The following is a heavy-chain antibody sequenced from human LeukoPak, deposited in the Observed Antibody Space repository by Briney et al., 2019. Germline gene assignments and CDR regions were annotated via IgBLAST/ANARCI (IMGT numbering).Heavy chain of an antibody. CDR1: GFAFSSYW. D-gene: IGHD1-26*01. V-gene: IGHV3-7*01. CDR2: IRQDGSEK. J-gene: IGHJ4*02. CDR3: ASRDGSYGY. Sequence: GESLTLSCAASGFAFSSYWMTWVRQAPGKGLEWVANIRQDGSEKYYVYSVKGRFTISRDNAKNSLYLQMNSLRAEDTAVYYCASRDGSYGYWGQGTLVTVSS.